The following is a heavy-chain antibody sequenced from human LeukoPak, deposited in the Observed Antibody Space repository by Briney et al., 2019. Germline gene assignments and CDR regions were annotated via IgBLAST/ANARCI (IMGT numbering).Heavy chain of an antibody. J-gene: IGHJ4*02. CDR1: GYTFNIYY. CDR2: INPNSGAT. V-gene: IGHV1-2*02. CDR3: ARGPATGDFDY. D-gene: IGHD7-27*01. Sequence: ASVKVSCKASGYTFNIYYMHWMRQAPGQRLEWMGWINPNSGATNYAQKFQGRVTMTRDTSISTAYMELRSLRSDDMAVYYCARGPATGDFDYWGQGTLVTVSS.